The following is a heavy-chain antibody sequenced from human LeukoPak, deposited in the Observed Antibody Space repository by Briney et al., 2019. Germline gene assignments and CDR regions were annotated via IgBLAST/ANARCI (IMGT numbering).Heavy chain of an antibody. CDR2: IYYSGST. J-gene: IGHJ4*02. CDR1: GGSIGSYY. Sequence: TSETLSLTCTVSGGSIGSYYWSWIRQPPGKGLEWIGYIYYSGSTKYNPSLKSRVTVSVDTSKNQFSLELRSVTAADTAVYYCARHVEGMGVDYWGQGTLVTVSS. V-gene: IGHV4-59*08. CDR3: ARHVEGMGVDY. D-gene: IGHD2-21*01.